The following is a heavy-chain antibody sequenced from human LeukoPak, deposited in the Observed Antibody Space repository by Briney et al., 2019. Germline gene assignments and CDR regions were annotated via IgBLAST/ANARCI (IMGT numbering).Heavy chain of an antibody. CDR2: MNPNSDNT. Sequence: ASVKVSCKASGYTFTSYDINWVRQATGQGLEWMGWMNPNSDNTGYAQKFQGRVTMTRNTSISTAYMELSSLRSEDTAVYYCARGYYSGGSCYYRVNWFDPWGQGTLVTVSS. CDR1: GYTFTSYD. CDR3: ARGYYSGGSCYYRVNWFDP. V-gene: IGHV1-8*01. J-gene: IGHJ5*02. D-gene: IGHD2-15*01.